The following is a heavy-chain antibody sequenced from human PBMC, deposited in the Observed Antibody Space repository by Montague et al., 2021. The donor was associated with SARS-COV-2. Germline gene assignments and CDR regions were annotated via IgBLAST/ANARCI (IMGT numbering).Heavy chain of an antibody. Sequence: SETRSLTCTVSGGSISSYYWSWIRQPPGKGLEWIGDIYYSGSTNYNPSLKSRVTISVDTSKNQFSLKLSSVTAADTAVYYCARGGYYYYAFDIWGQGTMVTVSS. CDR3: ARGGYYYYAFDI. J-gene: IGHJ3*02. V-gene: IGHV4-59*01. CDR1: GGSISSYY. D-gene: IGHD3-16*01. CDR2: IYYSGST.